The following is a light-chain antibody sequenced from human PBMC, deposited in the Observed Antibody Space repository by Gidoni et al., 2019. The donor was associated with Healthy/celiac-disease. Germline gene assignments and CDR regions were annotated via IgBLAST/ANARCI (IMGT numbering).Light chain of an antibody. CDR1: QSLLHSNGYNY. CDR2: LGS. CDR3: MQALQTPMYT. Sequence: DSVMTQSPLSLPVTPGEPASISCRSSQSLLHSNGYNYLDWYLQKPWQSPQLLIYLGSNRASGVPDRFSGSGSGTDFTLKISRVEAEDVGVYYCMQALQTPMYTFGQGTKLEIK. V-gene: IGKV2-28*01. J-gene: IGKJ2*01.